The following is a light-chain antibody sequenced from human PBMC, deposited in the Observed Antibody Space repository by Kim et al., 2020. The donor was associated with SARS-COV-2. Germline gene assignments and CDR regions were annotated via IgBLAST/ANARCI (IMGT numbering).Light chain of an antibody. Sequence: ASVGNRVPITCRASQGISNYLAWDQQKPGKVPKLLIYAASTLQSGVPSRFSGSGSGTDFTLTISSLQPEDVATYYCQRYNSAPLTFGQGTRLEIK. J-gene: IGKJ5*01. CDR1: QGISNY. CDR2: AAS. V-gene: IGKV1-27*01. CDR3: QRYNSAPLT.